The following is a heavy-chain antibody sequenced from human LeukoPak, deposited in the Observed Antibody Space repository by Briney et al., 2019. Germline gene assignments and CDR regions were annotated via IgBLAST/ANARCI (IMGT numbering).Heavy chain of an antibody. CDR1: GSTFSSYG. D-gene: IGHD6-13*01. CDR2: ISYDGSNK. CDR3: AKAFDHSSSWYYFDY. V-gene: IGHV3-30*18. J-gene: IGHJ4*02. Sequence: GGSLRLSCAASGSTFSSYGMHWVRQAPGKGLEWVAVISYDGSNKYYADSVKGRFTISRDNSKNTLYLQMNSLRAEDTAVYYCAKAFDHSSSWYYFDYWGQGTLVTVSS.